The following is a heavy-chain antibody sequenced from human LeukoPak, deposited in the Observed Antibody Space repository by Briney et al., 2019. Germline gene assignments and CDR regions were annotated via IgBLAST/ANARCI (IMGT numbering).Heavy chain of an antibody. Sequence: ESGPTLLNPTQTLTLTCTFSGVSLSTGAMRGSWIRQPPGKALEWLARIDWDDDKFYSTSLKTRLTISKDTSKNQVVLTMTNMDPVDTATYYCARLRPDSGWPDAFDIWGQGTMVTVSS. CDR2: IDWDDDK. CDR3: ARLRPDSGWPDAFDI. CDR1: GVSLSTGAMR. J-gene: IGHJ3*02. V-gene: IGHV2-70*04. D-gene: IGHD5-12*01.